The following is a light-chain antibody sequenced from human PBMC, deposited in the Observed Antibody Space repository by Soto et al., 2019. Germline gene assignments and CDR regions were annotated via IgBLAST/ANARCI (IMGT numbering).Light chain of an antibody. CDR1: QSVSSSY. CDR3: QQFDDSVT. J-gene: IGKJ5*01. CDR2: GAS. Sequence: EVVLTPSPVTLSLSPVERATLSCRASQSVSSSYLAWYQQKPGQAPRLLIYGASSRATGIPDRFSGSGSGTDFTLTISRLEPEDFAVYYCQQFDDSVTFGQGTRLEIK. V-gene: IGKV3-20*01.